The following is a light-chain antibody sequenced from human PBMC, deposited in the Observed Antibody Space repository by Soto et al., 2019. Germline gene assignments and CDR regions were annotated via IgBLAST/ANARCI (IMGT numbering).Light chain of an antibody. V-gene: IGKV1-39*01. CDR2: STS. Sequence: DIQMTQSPSSLSASVGDRVTITCRASQTINKYLNWYQQKPGQAPRLLIYSTSDFQSGVPSRFSGSGSGTDFTLTTAYLQPKDFATYYCQHSFTTPYTFGQGTELEI. CDR3: QHSFTTPYT. J-gene: IGKJ2*01. CDR1: QTINKY.